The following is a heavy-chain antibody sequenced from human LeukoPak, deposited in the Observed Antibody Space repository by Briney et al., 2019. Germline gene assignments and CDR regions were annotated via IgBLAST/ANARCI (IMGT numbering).Heavy chain of an antibody. J-gene: IGHJ3*02. D-gene: IGHD6-25*01. CDR3: AREGRGGFDI. CDR2: IKQDGSEK. CDR1: GFTFSSYW. V-gene: IGHV3-7*01. Sequence: GGSLRLSCAASGFTFSSYWMSWIRQAPGKGLEWVANIKQDGSEKEYVGSVKGRFTISRNNAKNSLYLQMNSLRAEDTAVYYCAREGRGGFDIWGQGTMVTVSS.